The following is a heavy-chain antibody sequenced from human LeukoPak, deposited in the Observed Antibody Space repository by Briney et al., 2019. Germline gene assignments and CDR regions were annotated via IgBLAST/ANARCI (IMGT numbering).Heavy chain of an antibody. V-gene: IGHV1-2*02. CDR3: ARDGLLRGEPDY. Sequence: ASVTVSCKSSGYTFTGYYMHWVRQAPGQGLEWMGWINPNSGGTNYAQKFQGRVTMTRDTSITTAYMELSRLTSDDTAVYYCARDGLLRGEPDYWGQGTLVTVSS. D-gene: IGHD2-21*02. CDR1: GYTFTGYY. J-gene: IGHJ4*02. CDR2: INPNSGGT.